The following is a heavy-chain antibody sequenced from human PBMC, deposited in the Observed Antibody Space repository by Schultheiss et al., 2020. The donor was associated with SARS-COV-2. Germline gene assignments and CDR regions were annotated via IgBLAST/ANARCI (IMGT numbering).Heavy chain of an antibody. Sequence: GESLKISCAASGFTFSSYSMNWVRQAPGKGLEWVSVIYSGGSTYYADSVKGRFTISRDNSKNTLYLQMNSLRAEDTAVYYCTSGPHIVVVPAARTHGMDVWGQGATVTV. CDR3: TSGPHIVVVPAARTHGMDV. V-gene: IGHV3-53*01. CDR1: GFTFSSYS. CDR2: IYSGGST. J-gene: IGHJ6*02. D-gene: IGHD2-2*01.